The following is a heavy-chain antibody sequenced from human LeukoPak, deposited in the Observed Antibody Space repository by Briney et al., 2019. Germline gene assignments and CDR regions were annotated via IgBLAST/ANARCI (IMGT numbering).Heavy chain of an antibody. CDR3: ARDGGITMVRGVIISNWFDP. V-gene: IGHV3-7*01. J-gene: IGHJ5*02. CDR2: IKQDGSEK. D-gene: IGHD3-10*01. Sequence: GGSLRLSCAASGFTFSSYWMSWVRQAPGKGLEWVANIKQDGSEKYYVDSVKGRFTISRDNAKNSLYLQMNSLRAEDTAVYYCARDGGITMVRGVIISNWFDPWSQGTLVTVSS. CDR1: GFTFSSYW.